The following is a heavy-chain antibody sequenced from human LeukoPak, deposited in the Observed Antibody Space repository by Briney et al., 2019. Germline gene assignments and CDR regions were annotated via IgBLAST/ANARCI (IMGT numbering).Heavy chain of an antibody. CDR1: GFTFSSYG. V-gene: IGHV3-33*01. CDR2: IWYDGSNK. CDR3: ARTLVVVMYYGMDV. J-gene: IGHJ6*02. Sequence: GGSLRLSCAASGFTFSSYGMHWVRQAPGKGLEWVSVIWYDGSNKYYADSVKGRFTISRDNSKNTLYLQMNSLRAEDTAVYYCARTLVVVMYYGMDVWGQGTTVTVSS. D-gene: IGHD3-22*01.